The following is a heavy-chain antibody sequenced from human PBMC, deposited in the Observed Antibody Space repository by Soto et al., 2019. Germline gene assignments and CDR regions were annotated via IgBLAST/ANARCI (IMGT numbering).Heavy chain of an antibody. CDR3: ARARAGIAAAYY. V-gene: IGHV4-34*01. Sequence: SETLSLTCAVYGGSFSGYYWSWIRQPPGKGLEWIGEINHSGSTNYNPSLKSRVTISVDTSKNQFSLKLSTVTAADTAVYYCARARAGIAAAYYWGQGTLVTVSS. CDR1: GGSFSGYY. J-gene: IGHJ4*02. CDR2: INHSGST. D-gene: IGHD6-13*01.